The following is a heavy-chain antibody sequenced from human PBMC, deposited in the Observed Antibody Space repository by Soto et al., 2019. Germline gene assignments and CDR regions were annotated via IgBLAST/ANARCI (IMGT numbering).Heavy chain of an antibody. CDR3: TTGLPHIQLWLNFDY. D-gene: IGHD5-18*01. V-gene: IGHV3-15*01. Sequence: EVQLVESGGGLVKPGGSLRLSCAASGFTFSNAWMSWVRQAPGKGLECVGRIKSKTDGGTTDYAAPVKGRFTISRDYSKNTLYLQMHSLKTEDTAVYYCTTGLPHIQLWLNFDYWGQGTLVTVSS. CDR2: IKSKTDGGTT. CDR1: GFTFSNAW. J-gene: IGHJ4*02.